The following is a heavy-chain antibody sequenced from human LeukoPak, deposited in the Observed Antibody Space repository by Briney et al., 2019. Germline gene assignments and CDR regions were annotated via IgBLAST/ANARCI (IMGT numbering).Heavy chain of an antibody. J-gene: IGHJ4*02. CDR2: INPNSGGT. CDR1: GYTFTGYY. V-gene: IGHV1-2*02. CDR3: ARDDGTYYYDSSGYYFDY. D-gene: IGHD3-22*01. Sequence: ASVKVSCKASGYTFTGYYMHWVRQAPGQGLEWMGWINPNSGGTNYAQKFQGRVTMTRATSISTAYMELSRLRSDDTAVYYCARDDGTYYYDSSGYYFDYWGQGTLVTVSS.